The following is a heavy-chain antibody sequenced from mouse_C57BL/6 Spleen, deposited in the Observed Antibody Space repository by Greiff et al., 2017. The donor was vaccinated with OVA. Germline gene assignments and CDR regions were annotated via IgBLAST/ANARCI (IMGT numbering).Heavy chain of an antibody. CDR2: IWSGGST. CDR1: GFSLTSYG. J-gene: IGHJ2*01. Sequence: QVQLKQSGPGLVQPSQSLSITCTVSGFSLTSYGVHWVRQSPGKGLEWLGVIWSGGSTDYNAAFISRLSISKDNSKSQVFFKMNSLQADDTAIYYCARLDGYYYYFDYWGQGTTLTVSS. D-gene: IGHD2-12*01. CDR3: ARLDGYYYYFDY. V-gene: IGHV2-2*01.